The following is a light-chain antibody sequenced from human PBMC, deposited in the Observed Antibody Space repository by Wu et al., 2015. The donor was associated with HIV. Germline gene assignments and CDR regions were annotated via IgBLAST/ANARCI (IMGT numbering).Light chain of an antibody. J-gene: IGKJ5*01. CDR1: QIIPSSH. CDR3: QQRRNWPLT. V-gene: IGKV3D-20*02. CDR2: GAS. Sequence: IVLTQSPGTLSLSPGESATLSCRTSQIIPSSHLAWYQQKPGQAPRLLIYGASNRVTGIPGRFSGYMSAATDFTLTIFRLEPEDSAVYYCQQRRNWPLTFGQGTRLEIK.